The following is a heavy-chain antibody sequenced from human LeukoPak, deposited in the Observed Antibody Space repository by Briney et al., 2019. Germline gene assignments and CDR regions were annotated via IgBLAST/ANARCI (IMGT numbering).Heavy chain of an antibody. J-gene: IGHJ3*02. V-gene: IGHV1-46*01. CDR2: INPSGGST. D-gene: IGHD5-12*01. CDR3: ASGGYGFIDAFDI. Sequence: ASVKVSCKASGYTFTSYYMHWVRQAPGQGLEWMGIINPSGGSTSYAQKFQGRVTMTTDTSTSTAYMELRSLRSEDTAVYYCASGGYGFIDAFDIWGQGTMVTVSS. CDR1: GYTFTSYY.